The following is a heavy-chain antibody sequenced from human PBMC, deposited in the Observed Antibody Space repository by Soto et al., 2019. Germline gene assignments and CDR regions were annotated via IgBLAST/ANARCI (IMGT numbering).Heavy chain of an antibody. J-gene: IGHJ6*02. CDR1: GGSISSGGYY. CDR3: ARGGVAPGIQLCSYYYYYGMDV. V-gene: IGHV4-31*03. Sequence: PSETLSLTCTVSGGSISSGGYYWSWIRQHPGKGLEWIGYIYYSGSTYYNPSLKSRVTISVDTSKNQFSLKLSSVTAADTAVYYCARGGVAPGIQLCSYYYYYGMDVWGQGTTVTVSS. CDR2: IYYSGST. D-gene: IGHD5-18*01.